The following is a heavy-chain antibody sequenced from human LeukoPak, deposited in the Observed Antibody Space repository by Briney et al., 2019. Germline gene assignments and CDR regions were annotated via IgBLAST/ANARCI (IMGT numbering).Heavy chain of an antibody. Sequence: GGSLRLSCAASGFTFSSYWMHWVRHAPGKGLVWVSCVNSDGSSTNYADSVKGRFTISRDNAKNTLYLQMNSLRAEDTAVYYCAREDLVYCSGGSCDGAFDIWGQGTMVTVSS. J-gene: IGHJ3*02. D-gene: IGHD2-15*01. CDR2: VNSDGSST. V-gene: IGHV3-74*01. CDR1: GFTFSSYW. CDR3: AREDLVYCSGGSCDGAFDI.